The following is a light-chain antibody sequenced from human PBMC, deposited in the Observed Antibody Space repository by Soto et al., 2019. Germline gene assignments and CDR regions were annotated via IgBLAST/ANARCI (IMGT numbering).Light chain of an antibody. CDR2: DAS. J-gene: IGKJ5*01. CDR1: QSVGSL. V-gene: IGKV3-11*01. Sequence: EIVLTQSPATLSLSPGEGATLSCRASQSVGSLLAWYQQKPGQAPRLVIYDASNRATGIPARFSGSGSGTDFTLTISSLEPEDFAVYYGQQRSNWPITVGQGTRLEIK. CDR3: QQRSNWPIT.